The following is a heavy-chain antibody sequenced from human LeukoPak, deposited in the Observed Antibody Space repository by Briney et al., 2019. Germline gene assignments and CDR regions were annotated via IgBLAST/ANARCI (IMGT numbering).Heavy chain of an antibody. Sequence: ASVKVSCKASGGTFSSYAISWVRQAPGQGLEWMGWINPNSGGTNYAQKFQGRVTMTRDTSISTAYMELSRLRSDDTAVYYCARAGSYYGSGSYYNWGQGTLVTVSS. V-gene: IGHV1-2*02. CDR1: GGTFSSYA. CDR2: INPNSGGT. CDR3: ARAGSYYGSGSYYN. J-gene: IGHJ4*02. D-gene: IGHD3-10*01.